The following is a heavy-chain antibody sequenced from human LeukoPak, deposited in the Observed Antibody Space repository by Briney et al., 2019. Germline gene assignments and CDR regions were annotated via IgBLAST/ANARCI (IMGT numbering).Heavy chain of an antibody. CDR1: GFTFSSYA. D-gene: IGHD3-9*01. J-gene: IGHJ4*02. Sequence: PGGSLRLSCAASGFTFSSYAMHWVRQAPGKGLKWVAVISYDGSNKYYAGSVKGRFTISRDNSKNTLYLQMNSLRAEDTAVYYCARDYNILTGYFDYWGQGTLVTVSS. V-gene: IGHV3-30-3*01. CDR2: ISYDGSNK. CDR3: ARDYNILTGYFDY.